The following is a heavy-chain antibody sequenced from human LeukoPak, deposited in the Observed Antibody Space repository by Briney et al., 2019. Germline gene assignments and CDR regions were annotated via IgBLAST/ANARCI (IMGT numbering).Heavy chain of an antibody. CDR2: IYYSGST. V-gene: IGHV4-39*07. CDR1: GDSISSSSYY. CDR3: ASSGEDTAMVTGYYYYMDV. J-gene: IGHJ6*03. D-gene: IGHD5-18*01. Sequence: SETLSLTCTVSGDSISSSSYYWGFIRQPPGQGLEWIGSIYYSGSTYYNASFKTRVTISLDTSKNQFSLKLSSVTAADTAVYYCASSGEDTAMVTGYYYYMDVWGKGTTVTVSS.